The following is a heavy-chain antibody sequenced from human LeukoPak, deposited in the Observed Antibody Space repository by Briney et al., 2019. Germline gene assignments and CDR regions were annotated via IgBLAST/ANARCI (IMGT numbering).Heavy chain of an antibody. Sequence: PSETLSLTCTVSGGSISSYYWSWIRQPPGKGLEWIGYIYYSGSTNYNPSLKSRVTISVDTSKNQFSLKLSSVTAADTAVYYCVRHGLNYYDSSGYYLRYGFDYWGQGTLVTVSS. J-gene: IGHJ4*02. CDR1: GGSISSYY. D-gene: IGHD3-22*01. V-gene: IGHV4-59*08. CDR3: VRHGLNYYDSSGYYLRYGFDY. CDR2: IYYSGST.